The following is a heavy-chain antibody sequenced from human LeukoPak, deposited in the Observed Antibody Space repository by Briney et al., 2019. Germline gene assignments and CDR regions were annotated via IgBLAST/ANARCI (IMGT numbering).Heavy chain of an antibody. J-gene: IGHJ4*02. Sequence: KPSETLSLTCIVSGAYVTTYSWNWIRQSPGKGLEWIGYFTLSGTTSYSSSLKSRVTTSRDTSKNQLSLKLTSVTAADTAVYYCARWGESEWAFASWGPGTLVTVSS. D-gene: IGHD2-21*01. CDR3: ARWGESEWAFAS. CDR2: FTLSGTT. CDR1: GAYVTTYS. V-gene: IGHV4-59*08.